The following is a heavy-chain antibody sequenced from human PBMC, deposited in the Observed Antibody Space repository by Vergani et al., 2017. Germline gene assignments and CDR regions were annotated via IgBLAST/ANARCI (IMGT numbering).Heavy chain of an antibody. Sequence: EKQLVQSGSETKKPGESLKISCQAFGYIFSNFWIGWVRQRPGRGLEWMGIIYPGDSEVKSNPTFRGQVIFSVDTSVNTAYLQWRSLQASDNATYFCASGGHGSENGGALQLWGQGTIITVSS. CDR2: IYPGDSEV. V-gene: IGHV5-51*01. CDR1: GYIFSNFW. CDR3: ASGGHGSENGGALQL. J-gene: IGHJ3*01. D-gene: IGHD3-10*01.